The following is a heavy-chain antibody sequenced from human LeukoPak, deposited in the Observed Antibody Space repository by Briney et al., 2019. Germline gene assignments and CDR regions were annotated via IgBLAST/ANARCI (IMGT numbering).Heavy chain of an antibody. CDR2: ILYDGSNK. Sequence: PGGSLRLSCAASGFTFSSYGMHWVRQAPGKGLEWVAVILYDGSNKYYADSVKGRFTISRDNSKNTLYLQMNSLRAEDTAVYYCAKDQYYYGSGSYFGPAYYGMDVWGQGTTVTVSS. V-gene: IGHV3-30*18. CDR1: GFTFSSYG. CDR3: AKDQYYYGSGSYFGPAYYGMDV. J-gene: IGHJ6*02. D-gene: IGHD3-10*01.